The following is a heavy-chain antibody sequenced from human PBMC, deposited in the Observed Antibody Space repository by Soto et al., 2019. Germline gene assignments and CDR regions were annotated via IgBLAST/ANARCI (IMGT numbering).Heavy chain of an antibody. D-gene: IGHD6-19*01. J-gene: IGHJ3*02. Sequence: PSETLSLTCTVSGGSISSSSYYWGWIRQPPGKGLEWIGSIYYSGSTYYNPSLKSRVTISVDTSKNQFSLKLSSVTAADTAVYYCARHPRGGWYPFNSLGGAFDIWGQGTMVTVSS. CDR3: ARHPRGGWYPFNSLGGAFDI. CDR1: GGSISSSSYY. V-gene: IGHV4-39*01. CDR2: IYYSGST.